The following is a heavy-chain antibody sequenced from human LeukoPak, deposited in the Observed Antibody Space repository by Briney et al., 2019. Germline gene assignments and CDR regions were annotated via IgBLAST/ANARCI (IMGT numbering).Heavy chain of an antibody. Sequence: SGPTLVNPTQTLTLTCTFSGFSFSTGEEAVGWIRQPPGEALEWLALIYWDDDKRYSPSLSSRLTITKGTATNQVVLTMTNMDLVGTATYYCAHGSKQIWDDIWGQGTMVTVSS. V-gene: IGHV2-5*02. J-gene: IGHJ3*02. CDR2: IYWDDDK. CDR1: GFSFSTGEEA. CDR3: AHGSKQIWDDI. D-gene: IGHD1-26*01.